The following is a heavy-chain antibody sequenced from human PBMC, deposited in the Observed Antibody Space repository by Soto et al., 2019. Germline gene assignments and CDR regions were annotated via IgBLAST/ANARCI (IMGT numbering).Heavy chain of an antibody. CDR1: GFTFSSYG. CDR2: IWYDGSNK. Sequence: GGSLRLSCAASGFTFSSYGMHWVRQAPGKGLEWVAVIWYDGSNKYYADSVKGRFTISRDNSKNTLYLQMNSLRAEDTAVYYCARDFDSSGYYGYWGQGTLVTVSS. J-gene: IGHJ4*02. V-gene: IGHV3-33*01. CDR3: ARDFDSSGYYGY. D-gene: IGHD3-22*01.